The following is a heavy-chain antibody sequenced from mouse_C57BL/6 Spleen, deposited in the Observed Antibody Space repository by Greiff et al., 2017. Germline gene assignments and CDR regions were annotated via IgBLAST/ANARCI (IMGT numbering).Heavy chain of an antibody. V-gene: IGHV1-80*01. CDR3: ARPSDYYGSSYGGYYAMDY. CDR2: IYPGDGDT. CDR1: GYAFSSYW. Sequence: VQLLQSGAELVKPGASVKISCKASGYAFSSYWMNWVKQRPGKGLEWIGQIYPGDGDTNSNEKFKGKATLTADKSSSTGYMQLSSLTSEDSSVYFCARPSDYYGSSYGGYYAMDYWGQGTSVTVSS. J-gene: IGHJ4*01. D-gene: IGHD1-1*01.